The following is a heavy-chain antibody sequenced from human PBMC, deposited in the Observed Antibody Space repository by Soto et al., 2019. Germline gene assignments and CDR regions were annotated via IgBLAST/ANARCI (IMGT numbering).Heavy chain of an antibody. CDR1: GGSISSYY. D-gene: IGHD2-2*01. Sequence: PSETLSLTCTVSGGSISSYYWSWIRQPPGKGLEWIGYIYYSGSTNYNPSLKSRVTISVDTSKNQFSLKLSSVTAADTAVYYCARDRPGYCSSTSCYALAANWFDPWGQGTLVTVSS. J-gene: IGHJ5*02. CDR3: ARDRPGYCSSTSCYALAANWFDP. V-gene: IGHV4-59*01. CDR2: IYYSGST.